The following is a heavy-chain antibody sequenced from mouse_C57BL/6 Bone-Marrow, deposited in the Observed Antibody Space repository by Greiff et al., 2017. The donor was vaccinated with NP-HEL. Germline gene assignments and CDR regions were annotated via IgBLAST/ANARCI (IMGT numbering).Heavy chain of an antibody. V-gene: IGHV7-3*01. Sequence: EVKLMESGGGLVQPGGSLSLSCAASGFTFTDYYMSWVRQPPGKALAWLGFIRNKANGYTTEYSASVKGRFTISRDNSQSILYLQMNALRAEDSATYYCARRSWYDAMDYWGQGTSVTVSS. J-gene: IGHJ4*01. CDR2: IRNKANGYTT. CDR3: ARRSWYDAMDY. CDR1: GFTFTDYY.